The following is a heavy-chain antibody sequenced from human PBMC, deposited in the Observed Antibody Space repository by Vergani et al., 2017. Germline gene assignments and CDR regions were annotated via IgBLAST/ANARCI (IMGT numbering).Heavy chain of an antibody. D-gene: IGHD2-2*01. Sequence: QVQLQESGPGLVKPSQTLSLTRTVSGGSISSGDYYWSWIRQPPGKGLEWIGYIYYSGSTYYNPSLKSRVTISVDTSKNQFSLKLSSVTAADTAVYYCARDRPLALPADRSDYYYYMDVWGKGTTVTVSS. CDR1: GGSISSGDYY. CDR2: IYYSGST. CDR3: ARDRPLALPADRSDYYYYMDV. V-gene: IGHV4-30-4*01. J-gene: IGHJ6*03.